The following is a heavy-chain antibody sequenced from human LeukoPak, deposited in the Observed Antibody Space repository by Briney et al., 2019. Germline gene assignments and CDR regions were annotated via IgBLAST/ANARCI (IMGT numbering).Heavy chain of an antibody. V-gene: IGHV3-30*04. CDR3: ARGGWELLIDAFDI. Sequence: GRSLRLSCAASGFTFSSYAIHWVRQAPGKGLEWVAFISYDGGNKYDADSVKGRFTISRDNSKNTLYLQMNSLRAEDTAVYYCARGGWELLIDAFDIWGQGTMVTVSS. CDR2: ISYDGGNK. J-gene: IGHJ3*02. D-gene: IGHD1-26*01. CDR1: GFTFSSYA.